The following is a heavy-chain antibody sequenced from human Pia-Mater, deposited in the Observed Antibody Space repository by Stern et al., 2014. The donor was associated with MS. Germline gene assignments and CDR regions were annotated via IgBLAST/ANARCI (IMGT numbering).Heavy chain of an antibody. Sequence: VQLVESGGGVVQPGQSLRLSCAASGFTFRDYGMHWVRQAPGKGLEWVDVIWYDGSNRYNADYMADRFSISRDKSKNKLYRHMDSLTVDDTAIYLCARANPVTSVAPHWYFDLWGRGTLVTVSP. CDR1: GFTFRDYG. D-gene: IGHD2-21*01. CDR2: IWYDGSNR. CDR3: ARANPVTSVAPHWYFDL. J-gene: IGHJ2*01. V-gene: IGHV3-33*01.